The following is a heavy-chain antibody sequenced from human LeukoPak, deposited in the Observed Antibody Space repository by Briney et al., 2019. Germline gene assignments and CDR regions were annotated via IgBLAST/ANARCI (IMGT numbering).Heavy chain of an antibody. V-gene: IGHV1-2*02. CDR2: INPNSGGT. CDR3: AREGYSSSPPYYYYYMDA. J-gene: IGHJ6*03. D-gene: IGHD6-6*01. CDR1: GYTFTGYY. Sequence: ASVKVSCKASGYTFTGYYMHWVRQAPGQGLEWMGWINPNSGGTNYAQKFQGRVTMTRDTSISTAYMELSRLRSDDTAVYYCAREGYSSSPPYYYYYMDAWGKGTTATVSS.